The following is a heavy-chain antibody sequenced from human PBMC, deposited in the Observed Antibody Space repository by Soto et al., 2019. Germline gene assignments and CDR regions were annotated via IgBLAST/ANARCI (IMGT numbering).Heavy chain of an antibody. CDR3: TTDAALISAAGIAY. J-gene: IGHJ4*02. V-gene: IGHV3-15*07. Sequence: EVQLVESGGGLVKPGGSLGLSCAASGFTFTKAWMNWVRQAPEKGLEWVGRIKTKRDGERTDYAAPVNGRLTISRDDSKNTFYLQMNSLRTEDTAVYYCTTDAALISAAGIAYWGQGTLVTVSS. CDR1: GFTFTKAW. CDR2: IKTKRDGERT. D-gene: IGHD6-13*01.